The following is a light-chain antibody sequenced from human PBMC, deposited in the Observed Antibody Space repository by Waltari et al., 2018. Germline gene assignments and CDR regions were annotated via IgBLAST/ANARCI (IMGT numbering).Light chain of an antibody. Sequence: EIVVTQSPLSLPVTPGEPASISCRSSQSLLYSNGNNYLDWYLQKPGQSPQLLIYETSNRASGVPDRFSGSGSGTDFTLKISRVETGDVGIYYCMQALQAPYTFGQGTKLEIK. CDR2: ETS. V-gene: IGKV2-28*01. CDR1: QSLLYSNGNNY. J-gene: IGKJ2*01. CDR3: MQALQAPYT.